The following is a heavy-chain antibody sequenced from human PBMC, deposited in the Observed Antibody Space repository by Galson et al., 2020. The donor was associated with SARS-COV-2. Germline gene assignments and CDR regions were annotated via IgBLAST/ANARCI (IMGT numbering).Heavy chain of an antibody. CDR3: ARGWEIV. V-gene: IGHV3-74*01. D-gene: IGHD2-15*01. CDR2: T. J-gene: IGHJ4*02. Sequence: TIYADSVKGRFTISRDNAKNTLYLQMNSVRAEDTAVYYCARGWEIVGGQGTLVTVSS.